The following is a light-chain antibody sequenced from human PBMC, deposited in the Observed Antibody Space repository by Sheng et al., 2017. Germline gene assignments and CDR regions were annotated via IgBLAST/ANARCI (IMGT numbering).Light chain of an antibody. CDR3: QQYDNLPS. J-gene: IGKJ5*01. Sequence: DIQMTQSPSSLSASVGDRVTITCQASQDISNYLNWYQQKPGKAPKLLIYDASNLKTGVPSRFRGSGSGTDFTFTISSLHPEDIATYYCQQYDNLPSFGQGTRLEIK. V-gene: IGKV1-33*01. CDR1: QDISNY. CDR2: DAS.